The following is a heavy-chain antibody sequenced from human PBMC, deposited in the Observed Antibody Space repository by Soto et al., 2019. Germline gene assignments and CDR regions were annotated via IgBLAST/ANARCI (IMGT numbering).Heavy chain of an antibody. CDR3: ARVTGGYSYGSSAFDI. Sequence: GGSLRLSCAASGFTFDDYGISWVRQAPGKGLEWVSGINWNGGSTGYADSVKGRLTISRDNAKNSLYLQMNSLRAEDTALYYCARVTGGYSYGSSAFDIWGQGTMVTVSS. CDR2: INWNGGST. CDR1: GFTFDDYG. D-gene: IGHD5-18*01. V-gene: IGHV3-20*04. J-gene: IGHJ3*02.